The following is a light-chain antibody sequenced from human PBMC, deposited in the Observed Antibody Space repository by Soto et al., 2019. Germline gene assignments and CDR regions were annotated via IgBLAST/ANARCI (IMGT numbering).Light chain of an antibody. J-gene: IGKJ5*01. Sequence: EIVLTQSPATLSLSPGERATLSCRASQSVRSNYLAWYQQKPGQAPRLLIYAASSRATGIPDRFGGSGAGTYFTLNISRLEPEDFAVYYWQQYGLPPITFGQGTRLEIK. CDR1: QSVRSNY. CDR2: AAS. CDR3: QQYGLPPIT. V-gene: IGKV3-20*01.